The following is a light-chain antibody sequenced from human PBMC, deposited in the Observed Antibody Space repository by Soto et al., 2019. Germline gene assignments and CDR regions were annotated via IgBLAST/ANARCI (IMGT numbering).Light chain of an antibody. V-gene: IGKV3-15*01. J-gene: IGKJ4*01. CDR1: QSGNSN. Sequence: EIVMTQSPATLSVSPGERATLSCRASQSGNSNLAWYQQKPGQAPRLLIHGASTRATGVPARFSGSGSGTDFTLTISSLQSEDFAVYYCQQFNDWPPLTFGGGTKVEIK. CDR3: QQFNDWPPLT. CDR2: GAS.